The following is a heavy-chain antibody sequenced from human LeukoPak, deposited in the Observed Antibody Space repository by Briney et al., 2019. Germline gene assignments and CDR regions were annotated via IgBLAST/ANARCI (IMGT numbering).Heavy chain of an antibody. CDR3: ARDVYCSGGSCYPRSGWFDP. CDR1: GYTFTSYG. Sequence: GASVKVSCKASGYTFTSYGISWVRQAPGQGPEWMGWISAYNGNTNYAQKLQGRVTMTTDTSTSTAYMELRSLRSDDTAVYYCARDVYCSGGSCYPRSGWFDPWGQGTLVTVSS. D-gene: IGHD2-15*01. V-gene: IGHV1-18*01. CDR2: ISAYNGNT. J-gene: IGHJ5*02.